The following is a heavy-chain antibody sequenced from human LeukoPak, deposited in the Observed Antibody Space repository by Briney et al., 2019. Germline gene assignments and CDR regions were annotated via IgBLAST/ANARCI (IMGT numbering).Heavy chain of an antibody. CDR3: ARGPYYYGSGSYLNDH. J-gene: IGHJ4*02. D-gene: IGHD3-10*01. CDR2: IYTSGST. Sequence: PSETLSLTCTVSGGSISSYYWSWIRQPAGKGLEWIGRIYTSGSTNYNPSLKSRVTMSVDTSKNQFSLKLSSVTAADTAVYYCARGPYYYGSGSYLNDHWGQGTLVTVSS. V-gene: IGHV4-4*07. CDR1: GGSISSYY.